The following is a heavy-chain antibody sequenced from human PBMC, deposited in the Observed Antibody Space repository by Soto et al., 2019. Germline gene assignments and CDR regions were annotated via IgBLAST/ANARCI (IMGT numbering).Heavy chain of an antibody. J-gene: IGHJ4*02. CDR1: GGSVSSGSYY. Sequence: SETLSLTCTVSGGSVSSGSYYWSWIRQPPGKGLEWIGYIYYSGSTNYNPSLKSRVTISVDTSKNQFSLKLSSVTAADTAVYYCAREVVFLQNYYFDYWGQGTLVTVSS. D-gene: IGHD2-8*02. V-gene: IGHV4-61*01. CDR2: IYYSGST. CDR3: AREVVFLQNYYFDY.